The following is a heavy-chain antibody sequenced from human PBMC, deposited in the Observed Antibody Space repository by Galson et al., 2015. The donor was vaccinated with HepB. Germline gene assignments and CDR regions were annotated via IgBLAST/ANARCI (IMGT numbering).Heavy chain of an antibody. D-gene: IGHD5-18*01. J-gene: IGHJ4*02. CDR1: GFTFSDSA. Sequence: LRLSCAASGFTFSDSAMSWARQAPGKGLEWVALISADGRNSYYADSVKGRFTISRDDSKNTVYLQMNSLRAEDTAIYYCARDIQMSCWGQGALVTVSS. CDR3: ARDIQMSC. CDR2: ISADGRNS. V-gene: IGHV3-23*01.